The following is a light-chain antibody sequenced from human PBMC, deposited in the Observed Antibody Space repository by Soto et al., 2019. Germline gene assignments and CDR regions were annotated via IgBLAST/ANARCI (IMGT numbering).Light chain of an antibody. CDR1: SSDVGGYNY. V-gene: IGLV2-14*01. J-gene: IGLJ1*01. CDR3: SSYTSSSTLYV. CDR2: EVT. Sequence: QSVLTQPASVSGSPGQSITISCTGTSSDVGGYNYVCWYKQHPGKAPQLMIYEVTNRPSGVSDRFSGSKSGNTASLTISGLQAEDEADYYRSSYTSSSTLYVFGTGTKVTVL.